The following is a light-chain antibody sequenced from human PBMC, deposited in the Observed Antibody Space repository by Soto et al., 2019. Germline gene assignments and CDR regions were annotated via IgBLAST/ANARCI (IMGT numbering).Light chain of an antibody. V-gene: IGKV1-5*01. CDR2: DVS. CDR3: QQYDSYRT. CDR1: QNISTS. J-gene: IGKJ1*01. Sequence: DIQMTQSPSTLSASVGDRVTITCRPSQNISTSLAWYQQKSGKAPKLLIYDVSNLESGVPSRFSGSGSGTEFSLTIHGLQPDDFATYYCQQYDSYRTFGQGTTVEVK.